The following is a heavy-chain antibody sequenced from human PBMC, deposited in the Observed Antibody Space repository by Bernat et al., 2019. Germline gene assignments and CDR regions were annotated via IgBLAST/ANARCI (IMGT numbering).Heavy chain of an antibody. D-gene: IGHD6-13*01. V-gene: IGHV4-4*02. Sequence: QVQLQESGPGLVKPSGTLSLTCAVSGGSISSSNWWSWVRQPPGKGLEWIGGIYHSESTNYNPSLKSRVTKSVDKSKSQFSLKLSSVTAADTAVYYCAGVDRSSRRNAFDIWGQGKMVTVSS. CDR3: AGVDRSSRRNAFDI. CDR2: IYHSEST. CDR1: GGSISSSNW. J-gene: IGHJ3*02.